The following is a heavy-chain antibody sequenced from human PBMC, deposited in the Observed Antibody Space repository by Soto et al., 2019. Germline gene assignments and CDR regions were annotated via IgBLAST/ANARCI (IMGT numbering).Heavy chain of an antibody. J-gene: IGHJ3*02. CDR1: GFTFGDYA. CDR2: IRSKAYGGTT. V-gene: IGHV3-49*04. CDR3: TSYDYSNCGSAQTDDAFDI. D-gene: IGHD4-4*01. Sequence: GGSLRLSCTASGFTFGDYAMSWVRQAPGKGLEWVGFIRSKAYGGTTEYAASVKGRFTISRDDSKSIAYLQMNSLKTEDTAVYYCTSYDYSNCGSAQTDDAFDIWGQGTMVTVSS.